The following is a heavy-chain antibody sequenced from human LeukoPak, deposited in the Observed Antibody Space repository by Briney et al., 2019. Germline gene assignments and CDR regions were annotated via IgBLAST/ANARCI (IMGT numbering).Heavy chain of an antibody. CDR1: GYTFTSYA. J-gene: IGHJ4*02. Sequence: ASVKVSCKASGYTFTSYAMHWVRQAPGQRLEWMGWINAGNGNTKYSQKFQGRVTITRDTSASTAYMELSSLRSEDTAVYYCARAGLLWFGEPPSGFDYWGQGTLVTVSS. CDR3: ARAGLLWFGEPPSGFDY. D-gene: IGHD3-10*01. V-gene: IGHV1-3*01. CDR2: INAGNGNT.